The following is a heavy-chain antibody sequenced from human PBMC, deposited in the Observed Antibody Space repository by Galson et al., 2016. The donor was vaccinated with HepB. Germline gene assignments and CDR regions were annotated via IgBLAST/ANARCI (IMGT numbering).Heavy chain of an antibody. CDR3: ARDHVDELRTITFDY. CDR2: IIPMFGTG. V-gene: IGHV1-69*13. J-gene: IGHJ4*02. CDR1: GGTLSSYA. Sequence: SVKVSCKASGGTLSSYAVSWVRQAPGQGLEWMGGIIPMFGTGKYEQKFQGRVTISADEYTSTDYMELTSLTPEDKAIYYCARDHVDELRTITFDYWGQGTLVTVSS. D-gene: IGHD5-24*01.